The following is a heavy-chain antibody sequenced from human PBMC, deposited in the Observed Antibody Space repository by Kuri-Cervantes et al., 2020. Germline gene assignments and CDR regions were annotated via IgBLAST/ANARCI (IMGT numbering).Heavy chain of an antibody. D-gene: IGHD7-27*01. CDR2: IYYSGST. Sequence: SETLSLTCTVSGGSIRSSSYYWCLIRQPPGKGLEWIGSIYYSGSTYYNPSLKSRVTISVDTSKNQFSLQLSAVTAADTAVYYCARHVGLGWFDPWGQGTLVTVSS. V-gene: IGHV4-39*01. CDR3: ARHVGLGWFDP. CDR1: GGSIRSSSYY. J-gene: IGHJ5*02.